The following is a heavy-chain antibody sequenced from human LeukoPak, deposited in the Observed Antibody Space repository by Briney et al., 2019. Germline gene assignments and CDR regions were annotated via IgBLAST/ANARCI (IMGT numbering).Heavy chain of an antibody. V-gene: IGHV3-30*18. CDR1: GFTFSSYG. J-gene: IGHJ4*02. D-gene: IGHD3-3*01. CDR2: ISYDGTNK. Sequence: PGGSLRLSCAVSGFTFSSYGMHWVRQAPGKGLEWMAVISYDGTNKYYADSVKGRFTISRDNSKNTLYLQMNSLRAEDTAVYYCAKYLNYDFWSGLGNWGQGTLVTVSS. CDR3: AKYLNYDFWSGLGN.